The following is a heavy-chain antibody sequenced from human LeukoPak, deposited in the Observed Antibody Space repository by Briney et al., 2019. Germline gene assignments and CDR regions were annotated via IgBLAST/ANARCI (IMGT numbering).Heavy chain of an antibody. D-gene: IGHD4-17*01. CDR1: GFTFSSYS. CDR2: ISSSSSTI. Sequence: GGSLRLSCAASGFTFSSYSMNWVRQAPGKGLEWVSYISSSSSTIYYADSVKGRFTISRDNAKNSLYLQMNSLRAEDTAVYYCARERRTVTTDYWGQGTLVTVPS. CDR3: ARERRTVTTDY. V-gene: IGHV3-48*01. J-gene: IGHJ4*02.